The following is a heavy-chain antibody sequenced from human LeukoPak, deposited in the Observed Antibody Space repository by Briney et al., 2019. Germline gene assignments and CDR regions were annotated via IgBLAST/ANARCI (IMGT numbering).Heavy chain of an antibody. J-gene: IGHJ4*02. CDR1: GFTFSSYA. CDR3: ARDRGGWSFDY. Sequence: GRSLRLSCAASGFTFSSYAMHWVRQAPGKGLEWVAVISYDGSNKYYADSVKGRFTISRDNSENTLYLQMNSLRAEDTAVYYCARDRGGWSFDYWGQGTLDTVSS. CDR2: ISYDGSNK. V-gene: IGHV3-30-3*01. D-gene: IGHD6-19*01.